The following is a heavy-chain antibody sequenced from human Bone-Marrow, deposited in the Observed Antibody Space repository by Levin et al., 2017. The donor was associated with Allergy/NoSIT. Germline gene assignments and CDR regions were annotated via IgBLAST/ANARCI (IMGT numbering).Heavy chain of an antibody. CDR2: ITDRGTA. Sequence: LSLTCAASGFPVTTYGMSWVRQAPGKGLEWVSSITDRGTAHYKDSVRGRFTISRDNSKNTLFLQMNSLRAEDTAIYYCAKCRAYGTGWCNCFDPWGQGTLVTVPS. V-gene: IGHV3-23*01. J-gene: IGHJ5*02. D-gene: IGHD6-19*01. CDR3: AKCRAYGTGWCNCFDP. CDR1: GFPVTTYG.